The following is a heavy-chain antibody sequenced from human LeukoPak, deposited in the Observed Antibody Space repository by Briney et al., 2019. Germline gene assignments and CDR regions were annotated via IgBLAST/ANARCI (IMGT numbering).Heavy chain of an antibody. CDR1: GDSIINYY. CDR2: IYYTGST. V-gene: IGHV4-59*12. J-gene: IGHJ4*02. D-gene: IGHD3-3*01. Sequence: SETLSLTCTVSGDSIINYYCSWIRQTPGNGLEWIGFIYYTGSTSYNPSLKSRVTISVDTSKNQFSLKLSSVTAADTAVYYCAREYAYDFWSGYYVDWGQGTLVTVSS. CDR3: AREYAYDFWSGYYVD.